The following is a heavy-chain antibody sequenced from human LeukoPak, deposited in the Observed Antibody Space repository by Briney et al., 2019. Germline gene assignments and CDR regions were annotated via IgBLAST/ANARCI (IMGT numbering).Heavy chain of an antibody. D-gene: IGHD3-10*01. CDR3: ARGSITMVRGVTLHYMDV. CDR2: INPNSGGT. J-gene: IGHJ6*03. V-gene: IGHV1-2*02. CDR1: RYTFSDNY. Sequence: ASVKVSCKASRYTFSDNYMHWVRQAPGQGLEWMGWINPNSGGTNYAQKFQGRVTMTRDTSISTAYMELSRLRSDDTAVYYCARGSITMVRGVTLHYMDVWGKGTTVTISS.